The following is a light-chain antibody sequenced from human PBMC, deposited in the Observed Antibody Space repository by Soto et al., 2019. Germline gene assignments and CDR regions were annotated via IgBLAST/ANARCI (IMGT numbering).Light chain of an antibody. CDR1: QRVSSY. CDR3: QQRSNWASLG. V-gene: IGKV3-11*01. J-gene: IGKJ4*01. CDR2: DAS. Sequence: EIVLTQSPATLSLSPGERATLSCRASQRVSSYLAWYQQKPGKAPRLLIYDASNRVTGIPARFSGSGSGTDLTLTISSLEPEDFAVYYCQQRSNWASLGVGGGTKVEIK.